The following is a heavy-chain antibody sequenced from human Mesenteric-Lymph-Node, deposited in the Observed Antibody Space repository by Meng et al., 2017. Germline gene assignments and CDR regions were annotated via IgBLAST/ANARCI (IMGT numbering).Heavy chain of an antibody. Sequence: QVQLEESGPSMGKPFGTLSLTFAVSGGSISSSNWWSWVRQPPGKGLEWIGEIYHSGSTNYNPSLKSRVTISVDKSKNQFSLNLSSVTAADTAVYYCARVGQWLPIDYWGQGTLVTVSS. D-gene: IGHD6-19*01. CDR1: GGSISSSNW. J-gene: IGHJ4*02. V-gene: IGHV4-4*02. CDR3: ARVGQWLPIDY. CDR2: IYHSGST.